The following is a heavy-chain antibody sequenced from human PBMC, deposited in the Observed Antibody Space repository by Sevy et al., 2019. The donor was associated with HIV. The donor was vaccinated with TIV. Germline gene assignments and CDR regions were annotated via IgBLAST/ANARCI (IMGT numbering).Heavy chain of an antibody. CDR3: AKGTVAAPVGNYFDH. V-gene: IGHV3-23*01. J-gene: IGHJ4*01. Sequence: GGSLRLSCAVSGFSFMPYAMSWVRQAPGKGLEWVSGISGSSGLTYYADSVKGRFTISRDNSKNTLYLQMKNLRADDTAVYYCAKGTVAAPVGNYFDHWGHGALVTVSS. D-gene: IGHD6-25*01. CDR2: ISGSSGLT. CDR1: GFSFMPYA.